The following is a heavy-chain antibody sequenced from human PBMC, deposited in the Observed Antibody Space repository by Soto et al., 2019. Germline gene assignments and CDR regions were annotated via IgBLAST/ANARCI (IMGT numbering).Heavy chain of an antibody. J-gene: IGHJ6*02. CDR1: GGTFSSYA. CDR2: IIPIFATA. D-gene: IGHD1-7*01. CDR3: ARDRTTTSAGNYYGLDV. V-gene: IGHV1-69*01. Sequence: QVQLVQSGAEVKKPGSSVKVSCKASGGTFSSYAISWVRQAPGQGLEWMGGIIPIFATANYAQKFQGRVTITADESTSTAYMELSSLRSENTAVYYCARDRTTTSAGNYYGLDVWGQGTTVTVSS.